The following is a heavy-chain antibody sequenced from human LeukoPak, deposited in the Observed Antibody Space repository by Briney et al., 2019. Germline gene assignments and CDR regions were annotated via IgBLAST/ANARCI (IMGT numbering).Heavy chain of an antibody. CDR1: GYTFTSYG. CDR2: ISAYNGNT. D-gene: IGHD3-22*01. J-gene: IGHJ4*02. Sequence: EASVKVSCKASGYTFTSYGISWVRQAPGQGLEWMGWISAYNGNTNYAQKLQGRVTMTTDTSTSTAYMELRSLRSDDTAVYYCARDRGGYYQERMHYFDYWGQGTLVTVSS. V-gene: IGHV1-18*01. CDR3: ARDRGGYYQERMHYFDY.